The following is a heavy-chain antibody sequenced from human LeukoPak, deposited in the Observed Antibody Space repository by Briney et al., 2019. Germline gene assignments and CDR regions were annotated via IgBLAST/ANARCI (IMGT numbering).Heavy chain of an antibody. J-gene: IGHJ3*02. Sequence: SETLSLTCTVSGGSISSYYWSWIRQPPGKGLEWIGYIYYSGSTNHNPSLKSRVTISVDTSKNQFSLKLSSVTAADTAVYYCARQNGDSWDIRGQGTMVTVSS. CDR1: GGSISSYY. CDR2: IYYSGST. D-gene: IGHD2-15*01. CDR3: ARQNGDSWDI. V-gene: IGHV4-59*08.